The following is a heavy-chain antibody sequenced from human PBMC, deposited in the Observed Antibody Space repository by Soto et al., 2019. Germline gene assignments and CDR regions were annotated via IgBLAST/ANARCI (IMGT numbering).Heavy chain of an antibody. V-gene: IGHV1-3*01. J-gene: IGHJ4*02. CDR1: GYTFTSYA. Sequence: QVQLVQSGAEVKKPGASVKVSCKASGYTFTSYAMHWVRQAPGQRLEWMGWINAGNGNTKYSQKFKGRVTITRDTSASTAYMELSSLRSEDTAVYYCARGLSGQLLFLLDCWGQGNLVTVSS. D-gene: IGHD2-2*01. CDR3: ARGLSGQLLFLLDC. CDR2: INAGNGNT.